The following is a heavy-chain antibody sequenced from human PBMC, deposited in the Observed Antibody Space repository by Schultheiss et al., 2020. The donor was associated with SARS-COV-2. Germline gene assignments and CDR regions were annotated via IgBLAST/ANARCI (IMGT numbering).Heavy chain of an antibody. CDR3: AKARGSGYYYPIDD. D-gene: IGHD3-22*01. J-gene: IGHJ4*02. CDR2: ISSSGSTI. CDR1: GFTFSSYA. V-gene: IGHV3-48*03. Sequence: GGSLRLSCAASGFTFSSYAMHWVRQAPGKGLEWVSYISSSGSTIYYADSVKGRFTISRDNAKNSLYLQMNSLRAEDTAVYYCAKARGSGYYYPIDDWGQGTLVTVSS.